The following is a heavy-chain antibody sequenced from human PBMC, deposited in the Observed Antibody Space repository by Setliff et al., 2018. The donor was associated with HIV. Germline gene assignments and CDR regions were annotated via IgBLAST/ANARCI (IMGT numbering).Heavy chain of an antibody. CDR3: ARQTWEYYDTLTGYYRSPKNFDS. CDR2: IFSSGST. V-gene: IGHV4-4*09. J-gene: IGHJ4*02. Sequence: SETLSLTCTASGDSISSYSWNWIRQSPGGGLEWIGFIFSSGSTKYNPSLQSRVTMSIDTSKNQFSLRLTSVTAADTAVYYCARQTWEYYDTLTGYYRSPKNFDSRGQGTLVTVS. D-gene: IGHD3-9*01. CDR1: GDSISSYS.